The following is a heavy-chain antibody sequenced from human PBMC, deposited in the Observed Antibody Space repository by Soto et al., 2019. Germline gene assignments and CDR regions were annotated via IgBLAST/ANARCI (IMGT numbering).Heavy chain of an antibody. Sequence: GGSLRLSCAASGFTVSSNYMSWVRQAPGKGLEWVSVIYSGGSTYYADSVKGRFTISRDNSKNTLYLQMNSLRAEDTAVYYCARTRPQYYDILTGPFDYWGQGTLVTSPQ. CDR2: IYSGGST. V-gene: IGHV3-53*01. CDR3: ARTRPQYYDILTGPFDY. J-gene: IGHJ4*02. CDR1: GFTVSSNY. D-gene: IGHD3-9*01.